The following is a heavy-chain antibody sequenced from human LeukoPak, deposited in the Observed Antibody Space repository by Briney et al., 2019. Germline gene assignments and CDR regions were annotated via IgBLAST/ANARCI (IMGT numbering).Heavy chain of an antibody. CDR1: GGSISSHY. V-gene: IGHV4-59*11. J-gene: IGHJ6*02. D-gene: IGHD2-2*01. Sequence: SETLSLTCTVSGGSISSHYWSWIRQPPGKGLEWIGYISYSGTTNYNPSLKSRVTISVDTSKNQFSLKLSSVTAADTAVYYCARFSPYCSSTSCYLDLSYYYYGMDVWGQGTTVTVSS. CDR2: ISYSGTT. CDR3: ARFSPYCSSTSCYLDLSYYYYGMDV.